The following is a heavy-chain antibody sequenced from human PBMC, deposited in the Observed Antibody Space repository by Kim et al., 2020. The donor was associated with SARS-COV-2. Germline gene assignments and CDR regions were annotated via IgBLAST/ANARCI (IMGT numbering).Heavy chain of an antibody. V-gene: IGHV1-2*06. CDR2: INPNSGGT. J-gene: IGHJ4*02. CDR3: ARNVGYCSGGSCKNFDY. D-gene: IGHD2-15*01. Sequence: ASVKVSCKASGYTFTGYYMHWVRQAPGQGLEWMGRINPNSGGTNYAQKFQGRVTMTRDTSISTAYMELSRLRSGDTAVYYCARNVGYCSGGSCKNFDYWGQGTLVTVSS. CDR1: GYTFTGYY.